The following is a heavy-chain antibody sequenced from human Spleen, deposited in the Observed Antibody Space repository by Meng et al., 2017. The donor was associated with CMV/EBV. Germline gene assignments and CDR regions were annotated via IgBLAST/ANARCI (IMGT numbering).Heavy chain of an antibody. CDR3: ARYSFDSSGFFDY. Sequence: ASVKVSCKASGHTLTGSYVHWVRQAPGQRPEWMGWINPNSGGTNFAQKFQGSVTMTRDTSINTVYMELSRLRSDDTAVYYCARYSFDSSGFFDYWGQGTLVTVSS. V-gene: IGHV1-2*02. CDR2: INPNSGGT. D-gene: IGHD3-22*01. J-gene: IGHJ4*02. CDR1: GHTLTGSY.